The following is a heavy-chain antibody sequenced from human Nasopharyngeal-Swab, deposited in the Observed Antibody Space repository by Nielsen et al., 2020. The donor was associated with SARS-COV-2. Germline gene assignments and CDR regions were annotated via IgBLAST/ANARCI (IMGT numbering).Heavy chain of an antibody. D-gene: IGHD6-13*01. J-gene: IGHJ6*03. Sequence: GGSLRLSCAASGFTFSDHCMDWVRQAPGKGLEWVGRTRNKANSYTTEYAASVKGRFTISRDDSKNSLYLQMNSLKTEDTAVYYCATTIGAAAQYYYYYYYMDVWGKGTTVTVSS. CDR2: TRNKANSYTT. CDR3: ATTIGAAAQYYYYYYYMDV. V-gene: IGHV3-72*01. CDR1: GFTFSDHC.